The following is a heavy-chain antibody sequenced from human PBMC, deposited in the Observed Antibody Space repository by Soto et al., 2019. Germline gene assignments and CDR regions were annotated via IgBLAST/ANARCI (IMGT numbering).Heavy chain of an antibody. V-gene: IGHV1-8*02. CDR1: GGTFSSYA. CDR2: MNPNGGNT. Sequence: GASVKVSCKASGGTFSSYAINWVRQATGQGLEWMGWMNPNGGNTGYAQKFQGRVTMTRNTSISTAYMELSSLRSEDTAVYYCARALAGIYWFDPWGQGTLVTVSS. J-gene: IGHJ5*02. D-gene: IGHD6-19*01. CDR3: ARALAGIYWFDP.